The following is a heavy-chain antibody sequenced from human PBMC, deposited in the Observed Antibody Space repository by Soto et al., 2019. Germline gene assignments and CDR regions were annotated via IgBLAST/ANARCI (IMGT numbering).Heavy chain of an antibody. Sequence: QVQLVQSGGEVKKPGASVKVSCKASGYTFTGYGVSWVRQAPGQGLEWMGWISAYNGNTDYAQKLQGRVTMTTDTSTSTAYMELTSLRSDDTAVYYCARDKSGAVNSPWDYWGQGTLVTVYS. CDR1: GYTFTGYG. J-gene: IGHJ4*02. V-gene: IGHV1-18*01. CDR3: ARDKSGAVNSPWDY. CDR2: ISAYNGNT. D-gene: IGHD2-8*02.